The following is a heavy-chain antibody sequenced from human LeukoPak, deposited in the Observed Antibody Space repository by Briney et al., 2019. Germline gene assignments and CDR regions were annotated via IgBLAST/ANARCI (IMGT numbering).Heavy chain of an antibody. J-gene: IGHJ6*03. CDR1: GYTFTSYD. CDR2: MNPNSGNT. CDR3: ARRHYDFWSGYRSGGYYYYMDV. V-gene: IGHV1-8*01. Sequence: ASVKVSCKAFGYTFTSYDINWVRQATGQGLEWMGWMNPNSGNTGYAQKFQGRVTMTRNTSISTAYMELSSLRSEDTAVYYCARRHYDFWSGYRSGGYYYYMDVWGKGTTVTVSS. D-gene: IGHD3-3*01.